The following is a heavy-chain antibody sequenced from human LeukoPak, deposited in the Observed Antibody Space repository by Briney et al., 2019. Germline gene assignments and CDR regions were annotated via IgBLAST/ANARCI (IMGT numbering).Heavy chain of an antibody. CDR2: IYSGGNT. D-gene: IGHD6-13*01. CDR1: GFTVSSSY. V-gene: IGHV3-66*02. J-gene: IGHJ5*02. Sequence: LGGSLRLSCAASGFTVSSSYMSWVRQAPGKGLEWVSVIYSGGNTYYADSVKGRFTISRDNSVNTLYLQMNSLRTEDTAVYYCARAFVTAAGFFGTWGQGTLVTVSS. CDR3: ARAFVTAAGFFGT.